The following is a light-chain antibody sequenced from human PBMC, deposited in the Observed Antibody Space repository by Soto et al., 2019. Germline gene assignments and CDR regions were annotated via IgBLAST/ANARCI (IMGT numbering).Light chain of an antibody. CDR2: QVR. Sequence: QSALTQPPSASGSLGQSVTISCTGTSSDVGGYHFVSWYQQHPGKAPKLMIFQVRQRPSGVPDRFSGSKSGNTASLTVSELPDEDEDDYYCASYAGSQNYVFGTGTKLTVL. CDR3: ASYAGSQNYV. V-gene: IGLV2-8*01. J-gene: IGLJ1*01. CDR1: SSDVGGYHF.